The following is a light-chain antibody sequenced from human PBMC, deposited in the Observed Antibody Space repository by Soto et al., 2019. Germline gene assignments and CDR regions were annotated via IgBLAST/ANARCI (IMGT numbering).Light chain of an antibody. J-gene: IGKJ1*01. CDR3: QQYGVSPRT. CDR1: QSVSSRY. CDR2: ATS. V-gene: IGKV3-20*01. Sequence: IVLTHSPGTLSLSPGETAALSFRSSQSVSSRYLAWYQQKSGQAPRLLIYATSSRATDIPDRFSDSGSGTDFTLTIRRLEPEDFAVYYCQQYGVSPRTFGPGTKVDIK.